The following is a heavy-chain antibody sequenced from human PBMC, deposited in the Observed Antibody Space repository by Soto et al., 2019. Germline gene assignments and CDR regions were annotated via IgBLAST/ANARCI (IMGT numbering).Heavy chain of an antibody. Sequence: QVQLQESGPGLVKPSETLTLTCTVSGGSISNGGYHWTWIRLSPGKGLEWIGYVYHTGHADYNPFLKGRLSISVDTPMNQFSLHLNSLTAADTALYYCTRERGLGASMVRGARWCDPWGQGIMVTVSS. V-gene: IGHV4-31*03. CDR3: TRERGLGASMVRGARWCDP. J-gene: IGHJ5*02. D-gene: IGHD3-10*01. CDR1: GGSISNGGYH. CDR2: VYHTGHA.